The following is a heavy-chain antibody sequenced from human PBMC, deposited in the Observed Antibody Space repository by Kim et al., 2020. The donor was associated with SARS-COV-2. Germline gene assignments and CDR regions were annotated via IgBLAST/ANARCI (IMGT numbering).Heavy chain of an antibody. CDR2: ISSTSTYT. D-gene: IGHD6-13*01. V-gene: IGHV3-11*06. CDR1: GFTFSDYF. Sequence: GGSLRLSCAASGFTFSDYFMTWIRQAPGKGLEWLSYISSTSTYTNYADSVKGRFTISRDNAKNSLYLQMNSLRAEDTAMYYCARDTTTAAADNYYYYGMDVWGQGTTVTVSS. J-gene: IGHJ6*02. CDR3: ARDTTTAAADNYYYYGMDV.